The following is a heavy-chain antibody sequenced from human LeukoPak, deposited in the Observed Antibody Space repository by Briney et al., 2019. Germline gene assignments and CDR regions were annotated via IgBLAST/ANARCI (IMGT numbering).Heavy chain of an antibody. V-gene: IGHV3-23*01. CDR2: ISNSGGTT. CDR3: TKGALRGHSAPGPSDI. Sequence: GGSLRLSSATSGFTFYSYTMTWVRQAPGKGLEWVSGISNSGGTTYYADFVKGRFTISRDNSKNTLDLRMSSLRTDDTAIYYCTKGALRGHSAPGPSDIWGQGTMVIVS. D-gene: IGHD5-18*01. CDR1: GFTFYSYT. J-gene: IGHJ3*02.